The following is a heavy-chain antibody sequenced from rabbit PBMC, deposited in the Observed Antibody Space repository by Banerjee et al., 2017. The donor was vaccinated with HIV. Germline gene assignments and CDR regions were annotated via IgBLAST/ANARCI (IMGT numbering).Heavy chain of an antibody. CDR1: GFSFSSSYW. CDR3: ARNVGTDYYNL. D-gene: IGHD8-1*01. CDR2: IDAGSSGST. J-gene: IGHJ4*01. Sequence: QSLEESGGDLVKPGASLTLTCTASGFSFSSSYWICWVRQAPGKGLEWIACIDAGSSGSTYYANWAKGRFTISKTSSTTVTLQMTSLTAADTATYFCARNVGTDYYNLWGQGTLVTVS. V-gene: IGHV1S40*01.